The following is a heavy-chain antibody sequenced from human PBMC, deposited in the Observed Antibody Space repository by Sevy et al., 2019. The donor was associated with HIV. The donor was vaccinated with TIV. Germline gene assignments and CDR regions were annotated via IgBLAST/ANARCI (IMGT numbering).Heavy chain of an antibody. V-gene: IGHV1-2*02. CDR2: INPNTGVT. CDR1: GYTFTDYY. Sequence: ASVKVSCKASGYTFTDYYIQWFRQAPGQGLEWMGWINPNTGVTKYAWRFQGRVTMTTRTSITTAYLDLSRLRSDDTAFYFCAGGDESAEYGFDYWGQGTLVTVSS. J-gene: IGHJ4*02. D-gene: IGHD4-17*01. CDR3: AGGDESAEYGFDY.